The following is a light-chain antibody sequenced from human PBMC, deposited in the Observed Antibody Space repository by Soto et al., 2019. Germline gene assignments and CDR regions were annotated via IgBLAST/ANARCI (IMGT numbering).Light chain of an antibody. Sequence: QSVLTQPPSASGAPGQRVTISCSGSNSNIGSNSVNWYQQLPGTAPKLLIYSNNQRPSGVPDRFSGSKSGNTASLTISGLQAEDEADYYCSSYSSGNALSVVFGGGTKLTVL. CDR1: NSNIGSNS. CDR2: SNN. V-gene: IGLV1-44*01. CDR3: SSYSSGNALSVV. J-gene: IGLJ2*01.